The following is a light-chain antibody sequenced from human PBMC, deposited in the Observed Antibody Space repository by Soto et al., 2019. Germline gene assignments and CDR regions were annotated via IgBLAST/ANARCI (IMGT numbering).Light chain of an antibody. CDR2: GAS. CDR1: QSVSSN. V-gene: IGKV3D-15*01. J-gene: IGKJ1*01. Sequence: EIVMTQSAATLSVSLGDRVTLSCRASQSVSSNLAWYQQKPGQAPRLLIYGASTRATGIPARFSGSGSGTEFTLTISSLQSEDFAVYYCQQYNNWPRTFGQGTKVDIK. CDR3: QQYNNWPRT.